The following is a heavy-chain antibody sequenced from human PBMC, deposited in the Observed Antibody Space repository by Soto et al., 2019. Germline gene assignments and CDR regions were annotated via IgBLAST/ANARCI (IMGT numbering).Heavy chain of an antibody. CDR3: ARDRTVEMATIVRFFAFDI. V-gene: IGHV3-11*01. Sequence: GGSLRLSCAASGFTFSDYYMSWIRQAPGKGLEWVSYISSSGSTIYYADSVKGRFTISRDNAKNSLYLQMNSLRAEDTAVYYCARDRTVEMATIVRFFAFDIWGQGTMVTVSS. CDR1: GFTFSDYY. CDR2: ISSSGSTI. J-gene: IGHJ3*02. D-gene: IGHD5-12*01.